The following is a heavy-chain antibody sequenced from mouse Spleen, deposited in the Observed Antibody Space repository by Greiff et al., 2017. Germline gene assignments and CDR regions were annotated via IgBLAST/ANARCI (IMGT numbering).Heavy chain of an antibody. V-gene: IGHV1S34*01. Sequence: LVKTGASVKISCKASGYSFTGYYMHWVKQSHGKSLEWIGYISCYNGATSYNQKFKGKATFTVDTSSSTAYMQFNSLTSEDSAVYYCARDSSVTDYFDYWGQGTTLTVSS. CDR1: GYSFTGYY. CDR2: ISCYNGAT. D-gene: IGHD3-2*01. J-gene: IGHJ2*01. CDR3: ARDSSVTDYFDY.